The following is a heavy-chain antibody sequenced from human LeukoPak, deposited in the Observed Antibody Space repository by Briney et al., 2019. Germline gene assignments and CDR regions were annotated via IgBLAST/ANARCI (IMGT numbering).Heavy chain of an antibody. J-gene: IGHJ4*02. CDR3: AREEDCSGGSCHLD. CDR1: GYSIGSGYY. Sequence: SETLSLTCAVSGYSIGSGYYWGWIRQPPGKGLEWIGSIYHSGSTYYNPSLKSRVTISVDTSKNQFSLKLSSVTAADTAVYYCAREEDCSGGSCHLDWGQGTLVTVSS. V-gene: IGHV4-38-2*02. D-gene: IGHD2-15*01. CDR2: IYHSGST.